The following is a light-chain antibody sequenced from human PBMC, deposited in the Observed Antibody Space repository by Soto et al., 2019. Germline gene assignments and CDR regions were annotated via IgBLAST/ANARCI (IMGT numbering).Light chain of an antibody. CDR1: SSDVGGYNY. CDR3: SSYTRSTTYV. CDR2: EVS. J-gene: IGLJ1*01. Sequence: QSALTQPASVSGSPGQSITISCTGTSSDVGGYNYVSWYQQHPDKAPKLMIYEVSNRPSGVSNRFSGSKSGNTASLTISGLQAEDEADYYCSSYTRSTTYVFGTGTKLTVL. V-gene: IGLV2-14*01.